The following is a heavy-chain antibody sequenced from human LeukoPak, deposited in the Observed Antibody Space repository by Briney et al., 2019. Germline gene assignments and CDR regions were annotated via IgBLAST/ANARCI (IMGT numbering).Heavy chain of an antibody. J-gene: IGHJ4*02. CDR3: ARDGVEKSRIYYFDY. CDR1: GFTFSTYA. V-gene: IGHV3-30*04. CDR2: ISYDGSNK. D-gene: IGHD3-16*01. Sequence: GGSLRLSCVASGFTFSTYAIHWVRQAPGKGLEWVAVISYDGSNKYYADSVKGRFTISRDNSKNTLYLQMDNLSAEDTAVYYCARDGVEKSRIYYFDYWGQGTLVTVSS.